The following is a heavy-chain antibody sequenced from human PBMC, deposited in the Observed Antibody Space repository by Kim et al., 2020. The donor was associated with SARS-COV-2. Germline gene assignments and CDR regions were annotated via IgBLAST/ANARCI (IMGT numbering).Heavy chain of an antibody. V-gene: IGHV4-31*02. Sequence: HNPSLKSRVTISVEPSNNQFSLKLSSVTAADPAVYYCARDHIGSSWSFDYWGQGTLVTVSS. D-gene: IGHD6-13*01. J-gene: IGHJ4*02. CDR3: ARDHIGSSWSFDY.